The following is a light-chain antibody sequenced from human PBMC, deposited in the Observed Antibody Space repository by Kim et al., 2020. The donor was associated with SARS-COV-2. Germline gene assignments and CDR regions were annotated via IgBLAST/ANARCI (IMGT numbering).Light chain of an antibody. J-gene: IGKJ1*01. Sequence: GERATPSCRTSRRIYGSFLAWCQQRRGQAPRLLIFGASSRATGIPDRFRGSGSGTEFTLTIASLELEDFAVYYCQQYTHSPETFAQGTKV. CDR1: RRIYGSF. V-gene: IGKV3-20*01. CDR2: GAS. CDR3: QQYTHSPET.